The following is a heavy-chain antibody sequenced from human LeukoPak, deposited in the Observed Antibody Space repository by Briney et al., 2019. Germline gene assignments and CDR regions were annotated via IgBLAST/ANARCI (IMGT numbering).Heavy chain of an antibody. V-gene: IGHV3-64*02. CDR2: ISSNGSNT. D-gene: IGHD5-18*01. J-gene: IGHJ4*02. Sequence: PGGSLGLSCVASGFPFSTYAMHWVRQAPGKGLEYVSGISSNGSNTNYADSVEGRFTISRDNSKNTLYLRMGSLRLEDMAVYYCARVSGYSYGQWGQGTLVTVSS. CDR3: ARVSGYSYGQ. CDR1: GFPFSTYA.